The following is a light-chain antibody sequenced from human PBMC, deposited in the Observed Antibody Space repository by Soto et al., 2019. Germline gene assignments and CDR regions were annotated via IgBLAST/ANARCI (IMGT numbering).Light chain of an antibody. CDR1: QSISSW. Sequence: DIQMTQSPSTLSASVGYRVTITCRASQSISSWLAWYQRRPGKAPKLLIYEASICESGVPARFSGSGSGTKFTLTIASLQPDDFATYYCQQYETCSGTFGPGTKVDI. CDR3: QQYETCSGT. V-gene: IGKV1-5*03. J-gene: IGKJ1*01. CDR2: EAS.